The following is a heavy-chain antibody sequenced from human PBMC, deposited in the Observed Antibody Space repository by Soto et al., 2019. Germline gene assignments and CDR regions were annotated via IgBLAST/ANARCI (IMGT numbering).Heavy chain of an antibody. CDR2: INPNSGGT. Sequence: QVQLVQSGAEVKKPGASVKVSCKASGYTFTGYYMHWVRQAPGQGLEWMGWINPNSGGTNYAQKFQGRVTMTRDTSISTAYMELSRLRSDDTAVYYCARVSTLSIAVAGRNKRPDFDYWGQGTLVTVSS. J-gene: IGHJ4*02. V-gene: IGHV1-2*02. D-gene: IGHD6-19*01. CDR3: ARVSTLSIAVAGRNKRPDFDY. CDR1: GYTFTGYY.